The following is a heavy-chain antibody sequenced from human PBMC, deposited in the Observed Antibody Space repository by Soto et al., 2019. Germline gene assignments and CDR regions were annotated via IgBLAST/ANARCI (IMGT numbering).Heavy chain of an antibody. CDR2: FDPEDGET. CDR3: ATDRRIAAAGSLKYYYYGMDV. CDR1: GYTLTELS. J-gene: IGHJ6*02. Sequence: GASVKVSCKVSGYTLTELSMHWVRQAPGKGLEWMGGFDPEDGETIYAQKFQGRVTMTEDTSTDTAYMELSSLRSEDTAVYYRATDRRIAAAGSLKYYYYGMDVWGQGTTVTVSS. V-gene: IGHV1-24*01. D-gene: IGHD6-13*01.